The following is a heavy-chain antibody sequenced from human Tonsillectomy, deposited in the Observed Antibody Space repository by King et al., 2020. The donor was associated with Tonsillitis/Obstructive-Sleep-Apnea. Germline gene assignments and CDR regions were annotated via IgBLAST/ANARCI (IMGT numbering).Heavy chain of an antibody. CDR3: ARGDLLTGYYASTDFDY. D-gene: IGHD3-9*01. Sequence: VQLQQWGAGLLKPSETLSLTCAVYGGSFSAYYWSLILQPQGKGLEWIGEINHSGSTKYNPSLKSRVILSLDTSQNQFSLKLSSVTAADTAVYDCARGDLLTGYYASTDFDYWGQGTLVTVSA. CDR1: GGSFSAYY. CDR2: INHSGST. V-gene: IGHV4-34*01. J-gene: IGHJ4*02.